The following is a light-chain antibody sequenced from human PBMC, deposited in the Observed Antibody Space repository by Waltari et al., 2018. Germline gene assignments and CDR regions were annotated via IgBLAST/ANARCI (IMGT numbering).Light chain of an antibody. CDR3: QQYSLYRT. CDR2: QAS. V-gene: IGKV1-5*03. J-gene: IGKJ1*01. CDR1: QSIGNW. Sequence: DIQVTQSPSTLSASVGDRFTIPCRATQSIGNWLAWYQQKPGRAPKLLLFQASNLQSGVPSRFSGTGSGTEFTLTISSLQPDDFATYYCQQYSLYRTFGQGTRVEVK.